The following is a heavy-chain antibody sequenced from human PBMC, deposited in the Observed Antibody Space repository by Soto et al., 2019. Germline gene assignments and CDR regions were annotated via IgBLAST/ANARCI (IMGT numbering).Heavy chain of an antibody. D-gene: IGHD6-19*01. CDR2: IYYSGST. Sequence: SETLSLTCTVSGGSISSGDYYWSWIRQPPXKGLEWIGYIYYSGSTYYNPSLKSRVTMSVDTSKNQFSLKLSSVTAADTAVYYCARDLAVAGTTRGYYYYGMDVWGQGTTVTVSS. J-gene: IGHJ6*02. CDR1: GGSISSGDYY. V-gene: IGHV4-30-4*01. CDR3: ARDLAVAGTTRGYYYYGMDV.